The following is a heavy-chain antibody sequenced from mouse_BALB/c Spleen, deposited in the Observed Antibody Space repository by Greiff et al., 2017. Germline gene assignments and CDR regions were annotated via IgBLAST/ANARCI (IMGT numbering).Heavy chain of an antibody. CDR2: ISSGGSYT. CDR3: ARTEVRRFAY. V-gene: IGHV5-9-4*01. D-gene: IGHD2-14*01. J-gene: IGHJ3*01. Sequence: EVQVVESGGGLVKPGGSLKLSCAASGFTFSSYAMSWVRQSPEKRLEWVAEISSGGSYTYYPDTVTGRFTISRDNAKNTLYLEMSSLRSEDTAMYYCARTEVRRFAYWGQGTLVTVSA. CDR1: GFTFSSYA.